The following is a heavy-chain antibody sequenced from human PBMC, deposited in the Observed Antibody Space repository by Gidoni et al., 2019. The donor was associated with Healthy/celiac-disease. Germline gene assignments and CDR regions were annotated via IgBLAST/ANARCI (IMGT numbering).Heavy chain of an antibody. J-gene: IGHJ4*02. V-gene: IGHV4-34*01. Sequence: QVQLQQWGAGLLKPSETLSLTCAVYGGSFSGYYWSWIRQPPGKGLEWIGEINHSGSTNYNPSLKSRVTISVDTSKNQFSLKLSSVTAADTAVYYCARGMRGSGAPGDYWGQGTLVTVSS. CDR3: ARGMRGSGAPGDY. CDR2: INHSGST. D-gene: IGHD3-10*01. CDR1: GGSFSGYY.